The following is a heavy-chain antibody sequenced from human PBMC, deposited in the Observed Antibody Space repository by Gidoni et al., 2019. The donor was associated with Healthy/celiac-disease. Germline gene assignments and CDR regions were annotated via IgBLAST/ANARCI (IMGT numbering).Heavy chain of an antibody. CDR3: ARDWFGPYGSGT. CDR1: GFTFSSYS. Sequence: EVQLVASGGGLVKPGGSLSLSCATSGFTFSSYSMNWVRQAPGKGLEWVSSISSSSSYIYYADSVKGRFTISRDNAKNSLYLQMNSLRAEDTAVYYCARDWFGPYGSGTWGQGTLVTVSS. J-gene: IGHJ4*02. CDR2: ISSSSSYI. V-gene: IGHV3-21*01. D-gene: IGHD3-10*01.